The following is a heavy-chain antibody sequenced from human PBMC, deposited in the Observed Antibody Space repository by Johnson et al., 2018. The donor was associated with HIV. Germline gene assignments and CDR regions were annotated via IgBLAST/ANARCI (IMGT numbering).Heavy chain of an antibody. J-gene: IGHJ3*02. D-gene: IGHD3-22*01. CDR3: ARDTTMIVVSDAFDI. CDR2: IRYDGSNK. Sequence: QEQLVESGGGVVQPGGSLRLSCAASGFTFSSYGMHWVRQAPGKGLEWVAFIRYDGSNKYYADSVKGRFTISRDNAKNSLYLQMNSLRAEDTALYYCARDTTMIVVSDAFDIWGQGTMVTVSS. CDR1: GFTFSSYG. V-gene: IGHV3-30*02.